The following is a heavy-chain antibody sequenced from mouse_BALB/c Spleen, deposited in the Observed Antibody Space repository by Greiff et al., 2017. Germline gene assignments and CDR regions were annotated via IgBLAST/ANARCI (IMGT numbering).Heavy chain of an antibody. Sequence: VQLQQSGAELVKPGASVKLSCKASGYTFTSYWMHWVKQRPGQGLEWIGEINPSNGRTNYNEKFKSKATLTVDKSSSTAYMQLSSLTSEDSAVYYCAGSSWFAYWGQGTLVTVSA. V-gene: IGHV1S81*02. CDR3: AGSSWFAY. J-gene: IGHJ3*01. CDR2: INPSNGRT. D-gene: IGHD1-1*01. CDR1: GYTFTSYW.